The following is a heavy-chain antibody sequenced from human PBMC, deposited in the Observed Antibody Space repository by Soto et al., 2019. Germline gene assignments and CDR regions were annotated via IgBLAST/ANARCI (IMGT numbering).Heavy chain of an antibody. CDR2: IYHSGST. Sequence: SETLSLTCAVSGGSISSDGYSWSWIRQPPGKGLEWIGYIYHSGSTYYNPSLKSRVTISVDRSKNQFSLKLSSVTAADTAVYYCATVSRYYDSSGYSYYFDYGGQGTLVTDSS. D-gene: IGHD3-22*01. J-gene: IGHJ4*02. CDR1: GGSISSDGYS. V-gene: IGHV4-30-2*01. CDR3: ATVSRYYDSSGYSYYFDY.